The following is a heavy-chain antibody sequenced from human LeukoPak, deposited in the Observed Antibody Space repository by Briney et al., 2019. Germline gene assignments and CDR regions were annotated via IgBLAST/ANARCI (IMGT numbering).Heavy chain of an antibody. J-gene: IGHJ4*02. Sequence: AGGSLRLSCAASGFTFSSYGMHWVRQAPGKGLEWVAVISYDGSTKYYADSVKGRFTISRDNSKNTLYLHMNSLRPEDTAVYFCAKDESTVTTIDYWGQGTLVTVSS. CDR2: ISYDGSTK. V-gene: IGHV3-30*18. D-gene: IGHD4-17*01. CDR3: AKDESTVTTIDY. CDR1: GFTFSSYG.